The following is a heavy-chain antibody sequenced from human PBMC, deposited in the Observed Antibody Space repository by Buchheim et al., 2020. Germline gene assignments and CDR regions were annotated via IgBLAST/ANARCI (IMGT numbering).Heavy chain of an antibody. D-gene: IGHD1-26*01. CDR3: AKGARDLYYYYYGMEV. CDR1: TFISIHYA. CDR2: VSGSGVTT. V-gene: IGHV3-23*01. Sequence: EVQLLESGGGLVQPGGSLRLSCAASTFISIHYAMSWVRQAPGKGLEWVSGVSGSGVTTYYADSVKGRFTISRDNSTNTVFLQMDSLRAEDTAVYYCAKGARDLYYYYYGMEVWGQGTT. J-gene: IGHJ6*02.